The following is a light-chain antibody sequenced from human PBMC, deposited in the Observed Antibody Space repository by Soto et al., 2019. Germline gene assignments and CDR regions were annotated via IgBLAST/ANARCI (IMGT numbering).Light chain of an antibody. CDR3: QQYGSSSSWP. V-gene: IGKV3-20*01. CDR1: QSVASSY. J-gene: IGKJ1*01. CDR2: GAS. Sequence: IVLTQSPATVSLSQGERATLSCRAIQSVASSYLAWYQQKPGQAPRLLIYGASSRATGIPDRLSGSGSGTDFTLTISRLEPDDFAVYYCQQYGSSSSWPFGQGTNVDIK.